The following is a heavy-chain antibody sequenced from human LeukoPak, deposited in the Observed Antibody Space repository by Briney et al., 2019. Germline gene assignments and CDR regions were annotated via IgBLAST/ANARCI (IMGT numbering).Heavy chain of an antibody. Sequence: ASVKVSCKASGGTFSSYAINWVRQATGQGLEWMGWMNPNSGNTGYAQKFQGRVTITRNTSISTAYMELSSLRSEDTAVYYCARGSSSSTYYYYYYMDVWGKGTTVTVSS. CDR2: MNPNSGNT. J-gene: IGHJ6*03. CDR1: GGTFSSYA. D-gene: IGHD6-6*01. V-gene: IGHV1-8*03. CDR3: ARGSSSSTYYYYYYMDV.